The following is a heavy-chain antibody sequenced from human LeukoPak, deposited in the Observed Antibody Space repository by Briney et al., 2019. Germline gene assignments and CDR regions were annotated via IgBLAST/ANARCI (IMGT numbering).Heavy chain of an antibody. D-gene: IGHD6-19*01. CDR1: GYTFTGYY. Sequence: VASVKVSCKASGYTFTGYYMHWVRQAPGQGLEWMGWINPNSGGTNYAQKFQGRVTMTRDTSISTAYMELSRLRSDDTAVYYCARGQRSGWYDFDYWGQGTLVTVSS. CDR3: ARGQRSGWYDFDY. V-gene: IGHV1-2*02. CDR2: INPNSGGT. J-gene: IGHJ4*02.